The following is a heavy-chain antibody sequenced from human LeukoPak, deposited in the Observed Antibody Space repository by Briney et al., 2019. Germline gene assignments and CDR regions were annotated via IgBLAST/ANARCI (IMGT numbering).Heavy chain of an antibody. CDR1: GFSFSDYY. J-gene: IGHJ3*01. D-gene: IGHD3-10*01. CDR3: AREGTGTD. CDR2: ITPSGTTK. V-gene: IGHV3-11*04. Sequence: GGSLRLSCAAFGFSFSDYYMSWIRQAPGKGLEWVAYITPSGTTKTYADSVEGRFFISRDNAQSSVTLDMNSLRVEDTGVYYCAREGTGTDWGQGTWVTVSS.